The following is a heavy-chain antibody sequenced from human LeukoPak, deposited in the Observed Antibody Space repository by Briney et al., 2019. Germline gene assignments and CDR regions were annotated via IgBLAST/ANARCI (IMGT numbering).Heavy chain of an antibody. J-gene: IGHJ4*02. CDR3: ATSGRDDSSGYYYFDY. Sequence: SETLSLTCTVSGASISGYYWSWIRQPAGKGLERIGRIYTSGSTNYNPSLKSRVTMSVDTSKNQFSLKLSSVTAADTAVYYCATSGRDDSSGYYYFDYWGQGTLVTVSS. CDR2: IYTSGST. D-gene: IGHD3-22*01. CDR1: GASISGYY. V-gene: IGHV4-4*07.